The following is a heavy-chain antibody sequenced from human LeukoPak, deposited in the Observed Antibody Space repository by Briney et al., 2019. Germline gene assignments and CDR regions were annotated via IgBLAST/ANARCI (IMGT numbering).Heavy chain of an antibody. Sequence: ASVKVSCKPFGYTFTAYYIHWVRQAPGQGLEWMGWINPDSGDTEYAQKFKGRVTMTGDTSISTAYMELIRLTSDDTALYFCARDKCVEGKCYSDYWGQGTPVTVSP. CDR3: ARDKCVEGKCYSDY. V-gene: IGHV1-2*02. J-gene: IGHJ4*02. D-gene: IGHD2-15*01. CDR2: INPDSGDT. CDR1: GYTFTAYY.